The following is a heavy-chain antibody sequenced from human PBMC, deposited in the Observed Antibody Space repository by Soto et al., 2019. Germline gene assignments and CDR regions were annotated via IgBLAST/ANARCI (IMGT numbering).Heavy chain of an antibody. Sequence: SLRLSCAGSGFSFSTYSMNWVRQAPGKGLEWVSSIDRSSNHRYYADSVTGRFTISRDNAKSSLYLQMTNMDPEDTATYYCAHGVVLGPNWFDPWGQGTLVTVSS. J-gene: IGHJ5*02. CDR2: IDRSSNHR. V-gene: IGHV3-21*03. CDR1: GFSFSTYS. D-gene: IGHD3-16*01. CDR3: AHGVVLGPNWFDP.